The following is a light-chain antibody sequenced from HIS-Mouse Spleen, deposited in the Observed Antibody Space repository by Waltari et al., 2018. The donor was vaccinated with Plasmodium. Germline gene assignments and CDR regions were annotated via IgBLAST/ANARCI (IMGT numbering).Light chain of an antibody. V-gene: IGLV3-1*01. CDR3: QAWDSSTVV. J-gene: IGLJ2*01. CDR2: KDS. Sequence: SYELTQPPSVSVSPGQTASITCSGGQLGDKYACWYQQRPGQSPVLVIYKDSKRPSGIPERFSGSNSGNTATLTISGTQAMDEADYYCQAWDSSTVVFGGGTKLTVL. CDR1: QLGDKY.